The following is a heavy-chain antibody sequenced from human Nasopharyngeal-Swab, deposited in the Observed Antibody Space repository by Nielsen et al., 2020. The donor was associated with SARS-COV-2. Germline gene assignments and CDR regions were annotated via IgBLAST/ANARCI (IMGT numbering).Heavy chain of an antibody. D-gene: IGHD5-18*01. CDR1: GFTFGDYA. CDR3: TRDFPFSVDTATRGYMDV. V-gene: IGHV3-49*03. J-gene: IGHJ6*03. CDR2: IRNKDYGGTT. Sequence: GESLKISCTASGFTFGDYAMNWFRQAQGKGLEWVTYIRNKDYGGTTEYAASVRGRFTISRDDSKNFAYLQMNSLTTEDTAVYYCTRDFPFSVDTATRGYMDVWGKGTTVTVSS.